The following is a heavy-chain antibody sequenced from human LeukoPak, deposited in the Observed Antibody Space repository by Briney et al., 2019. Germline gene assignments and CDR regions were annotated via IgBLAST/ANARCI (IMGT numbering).Heavy chain of an antibody. D-gene: IGHD3-22*01. CDR2: IYTSGST. CDR1: GGSIGSYY. Sequence: DPSETLSLTCTVPGGSIGSYYWSWIPQPAGKGLEWIGRIYTSGSTNYNPSLKSRVTMSVDTSKNQFSLKLSSVTAADTAVYYCASHYDSSGYYGYWGQGTLVTVSS. CDR3: ASHYDSSGYYGY. V-gene: IGHV4-4*07. J-gene: IGHJ4*02.